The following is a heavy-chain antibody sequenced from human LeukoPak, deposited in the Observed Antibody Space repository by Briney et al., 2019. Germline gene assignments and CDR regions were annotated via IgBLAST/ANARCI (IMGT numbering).Heavy chain of an antibody. CDR2: INHSGST. Sequence: SETLSLTCAVYGGSLSGYYWSWIRQPPGKGLEWIGEINHSGSTNYNPSLKSRVTISVDTSKNQFSLKLSSVTAADTAVYYCARGRLLWFGELPSYWYFDLWGRGTLVTVPS. V-gene: IGHV4-34*01. J-gene: IGHJ2*01. CDR1: GGSLSGYY. D-gene: IGHD3-10*01. CDR3: ARGRLLWFGELPSYWYFDL.